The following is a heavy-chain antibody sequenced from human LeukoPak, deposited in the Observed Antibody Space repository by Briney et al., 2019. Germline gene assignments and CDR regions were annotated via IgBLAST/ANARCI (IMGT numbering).Heavy chain of an antibody. CDR2: IYSGGST. J-gene: IGHJ4*02. CDR3: AKDVGGVTGIDY. V-gene: IGHV3-53*05. CDR1: GFTVSSNY. D-gene: IGHD3-16*01. Sequence: GGSLRLSCAASGFTVSSNYMSWVRQAPGKGLEWVSVIYSGGSTYYADSVKGRFTISRDNSKNTLYLQMNSLRAEDTTVYYCAKDVGGVTGIDYWGQGTMVTVSS.